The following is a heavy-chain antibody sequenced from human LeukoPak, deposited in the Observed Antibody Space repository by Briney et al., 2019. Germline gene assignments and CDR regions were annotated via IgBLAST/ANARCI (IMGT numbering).Heavy chain of an antibody. Sequence: ASVKVSCKASGYTFTSYYMRWVRQAPGQGLEWMGIINPSGGSTSYAQKFQGRVTMTRDTSTSTVYMELSSLRSEDTAVYYCAREDVVAVAGTAGFYYWGQGTLVTVSS. CDR3: AREDVVAVAGTAGFYY. CDR2: INPSGGST. CDR1: GYTFTSYY. V-gene: IGHV1-46*01. J-gene: IGHJ4*02. D-gene: IGHD6-19*01.